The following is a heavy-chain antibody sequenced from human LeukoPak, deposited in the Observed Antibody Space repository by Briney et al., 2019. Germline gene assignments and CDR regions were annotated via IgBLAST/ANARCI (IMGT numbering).Heavy chain of an antibody. J-gene: IGHJ4*02. V-gene: IGHV3-73*01. D-gene: IGHD3-9*01. Sequence: GGSLRLSCAASGFTFSDSPMHWVRQASGKGLEWVGRVRGKANSYATVYAASVKGRFTISRDDSKNTAYLQMNSLIIEDTAVYYCTRQRPQTGTFDYWGQGALVTVSS. CDR2: VRGKANSYAT. CDR3: TRQRPQTGTFDY. CDR1: GFTFSDSP.